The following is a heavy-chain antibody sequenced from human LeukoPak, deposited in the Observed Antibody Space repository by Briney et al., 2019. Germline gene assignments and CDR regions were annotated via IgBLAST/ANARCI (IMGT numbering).Heavy chain of an antibody. CDR2: IYYSGST. Sequence: SETLSLTCTVSGGSISSYYWSWIRQPPGKGLEWIGYIYYSGSTNYNPSLKSRVTISVDTSKNQFSLKLSSVTAADTAVYYCARESRRGVTRHGMDVWGQGTTVTVSS. CDR1: GGSISSYY. CDR3: ARESRRGVTRHGMDV. J-gene: IGHJ6*02. V-gene: IGHV4-59*01. D-gene: IGHD1-14*01.